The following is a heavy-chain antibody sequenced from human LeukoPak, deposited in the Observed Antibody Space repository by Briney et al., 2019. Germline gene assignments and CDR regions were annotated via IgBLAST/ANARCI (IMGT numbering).Heavy chain of an antibody. D-gene: IGHD2-2*01. CDR2: ISSSSYI. CDR1: GFTFSSYS. CDR3: ARDMRIVVVPAAPRGNFQH. J-gene: IGHJ1*01. Sequence: KPGGSLRLSCAASGFTFSSYSMNWVRQAPGKGLEWVSSISSSSYIYYADSVKGRFTISRDNAKNSLYLQMNSLRAEDTAVYYCARDMRIVVVPAAPRGNFQHWGQGTLVTVSS. V-gene: IGHV3-21*01.